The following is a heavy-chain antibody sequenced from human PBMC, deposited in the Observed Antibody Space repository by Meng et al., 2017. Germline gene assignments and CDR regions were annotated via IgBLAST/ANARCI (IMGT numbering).Heavy chain of an antibody. V-gene: IGHV1-8*01. J-gene: IGHJ4*02. Sequence: QVQVVQSGAKVKKPGASAKVSCKASEYTLTSYDINWVRQATGQGLEWMGWMNPNSGNTGYAQKFQGRVTMTRNTSISTAYMELSSLRSEDTAVYYCARYVAVAGVDYWGQGTLVTVSS. CDR2: MNPNSGNT. CDR1: EYTLTSYD. D-gene: IGHD6-19*01. CDR3: ARYVAVAGVDY.